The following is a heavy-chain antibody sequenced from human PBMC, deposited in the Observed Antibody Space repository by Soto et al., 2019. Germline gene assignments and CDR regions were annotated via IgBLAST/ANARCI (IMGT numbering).Heavy chain of an antibody. CDR3: ARETRRFFDY. CDR1: GFSLSTSGVG. V-gene: IGHV2-5*02. D-gene: IGHD4-17*01. CDR2: IYWDDDK. Sequence: QITLKESGPTLVKPTQTLTLTCTFSGFSLSTSGVGVGWIRQPPGKALEWLALIYWDDDKRYSPSLKSRLIITKDTSKNQVVLTVTNVDPVDTATYYCARETRRFFDYWGQGTLVTVSS. J-gene: IGHJ4*02.